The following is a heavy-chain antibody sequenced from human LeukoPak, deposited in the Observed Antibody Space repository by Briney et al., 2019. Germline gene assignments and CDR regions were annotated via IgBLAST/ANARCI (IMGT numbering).Heavy chain of an antibody. D-gene: IGHD1-1*01. CDR1: GFIFSNSW. Sequence: GGSLRLSCAASGFIFSNSWMSWVRQAPGKGLEWVGRIKSKTDGGTTDYAAPVKGRFTISRDDSKNTLYLQMNSLKTEDTAVYYCTTVKGTRDAFDYWGQGTLVTVSS. CDR2: IKSKTDGGTT. CDR3: TTVKGTRDAFDY. J-gene: IGHJ4*02. V-gene: IGHV3-15*01.